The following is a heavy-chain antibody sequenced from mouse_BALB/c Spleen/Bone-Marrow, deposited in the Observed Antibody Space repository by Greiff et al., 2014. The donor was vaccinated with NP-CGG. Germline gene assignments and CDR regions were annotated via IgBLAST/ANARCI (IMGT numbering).Heavy chain of an antibody. CDR3: VRSGERYGAMDY. CDR1: GFTFSDYY. V-gene: IGHV5-4*02. CDR2: VSDGGNYT. J-gene: IGHJ4*01. D-gene: IGHD2-10*02. Sequence: EVMLVESGGGLAKPGGSLKLSCAASGFTFSDYYMCWIRQTPEKGLEWVATVSDGGNYTYYPDSVKGRFTISRDNAKNNLYLQMSSLKSEDTAMHYCVRSGERYGAMDYWGQGTSVTVSS.